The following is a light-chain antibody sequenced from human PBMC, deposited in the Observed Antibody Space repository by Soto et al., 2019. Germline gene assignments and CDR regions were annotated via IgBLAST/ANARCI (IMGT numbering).Light chain of an antibody. CDR1: SSDVGSYNL. CDR2: EGS. V-gene: IGLV2-23*01. J-gene: IGLJ3*02. Sequence: QSVLTQPVSVSGSPGQSITISCTGTSSDVGSYNLVSWYQQYPGKAPKLMIYEGSKRPSGVSNRFSGSKSGNSASLTISGLQAEDEADYYCCSYAGSSTWVFGGGTKVTVL. CDR3: CSYAGSSTWV.